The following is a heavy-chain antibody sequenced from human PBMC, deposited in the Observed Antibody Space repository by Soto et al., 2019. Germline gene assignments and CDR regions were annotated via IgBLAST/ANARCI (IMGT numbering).Heavy chain of an antibody. D-gene: IGHD1-26*01. J-gene: IGHJ6*02. CDR1: GCDFGSFG. Sequence: SVKVSCKASGCDFGSFGIQFLRQTRGRGLEWIGWIVVVSGSTNYARQFQGRVAISRDMSSSTAYLDLYDLKSDDTAVYFCSADHPHMAMGWPVWGQGTTVTV. V-gene: IGHV1-58*02. CDR2: IVVVSGST. CDR3: SADHPHMAMGWPV.